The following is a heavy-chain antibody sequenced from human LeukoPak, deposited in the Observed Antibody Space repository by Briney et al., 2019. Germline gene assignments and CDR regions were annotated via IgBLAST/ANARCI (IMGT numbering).Heavy chain of an antibody. Sequence: AGGSLRLSCAASGFTVSSTYMNWVRQAPGKGLEWVSAISGSGGSTYYADSVKGRFTISRDNSKNTLYLQMNSLRAEDTAVYYCAKRHRVRGVNYYFDYWGQGTLVTVSS. V-gene: IGHV3-23*01. J-gene: IGHJ4*02. D-gene: IGHD3-10*01. CDR2: ISGSGGST. CDR3: AKRHRVRGVNYYFDY. CDR1: GFTVSSTY.